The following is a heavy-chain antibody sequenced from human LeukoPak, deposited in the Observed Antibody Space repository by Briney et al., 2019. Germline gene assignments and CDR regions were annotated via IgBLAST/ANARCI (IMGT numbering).Heavy chain of an antibody. CDR2: IYPGDSDT. CDR1: GYSFTSHW. Sequence: GESLKISCKGSGYSFTSHWIGWVRQMPGKGLEWMGIIYPGDSDTSYSPSFQGQVTISADKSISTAYLQWNSLKASDTAMYYCAKRINWNVDYWGQGTLVTVSS. CDR3: AKRINWNVDY. V-gene: IGHV5-51*01. J-gene: IGHJ4*02. D-gene: IGHD1-1*01.